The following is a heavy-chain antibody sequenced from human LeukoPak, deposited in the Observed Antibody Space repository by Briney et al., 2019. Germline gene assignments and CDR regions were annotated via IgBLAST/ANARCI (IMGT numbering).Heavy chain of an antibody. V-gene: IGHV4-39*01. D-gene: IGHD3-9*01. Sequence: SETLSLTCTVSGGPISSSSYYWGWLRRPPGKGLEWIASIYYSGSTYYNPSLKSRLTISVDTSKNQFSLKLSSVTAADTAVYYCARRYYDILTGYYPFDYWGQGTLVTVSS. CDR3: ARRYYDILTGYYPFDY. CDR2: IYYSGST. CDR1: GGPISSSSYY. J-gene: IGHJ4*02.